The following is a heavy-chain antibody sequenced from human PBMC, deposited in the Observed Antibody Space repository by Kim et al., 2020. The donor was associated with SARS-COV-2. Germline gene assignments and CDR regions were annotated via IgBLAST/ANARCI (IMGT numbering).Heavy chain of an antibody. V-gene: IGHV3-20*01. J-gene: IGHJ4*02. CDR3: TRSPLLYDTTGYSDY. Sequence: GGSLRLSCVASGFTFDDYAMNWVRQVPGKGLEWVSGINWNGGSTGYADSVKGRFTISRDNAQTSLYLQLNSLRAEDTAIYHCTRSPLLYDTTGYSDYWGQGTLVTVSS. D-gene: IGHD3-22*01. CDR1: GFTFDDYA. CDR2: INWNGGST.